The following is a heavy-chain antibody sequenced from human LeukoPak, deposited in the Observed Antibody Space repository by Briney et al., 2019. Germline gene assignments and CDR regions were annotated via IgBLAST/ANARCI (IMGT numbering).Heavy chain of an antibody. Sequence: SETLSLTCTVSGGCISSYYWSWIRQPAGKGLECIGRIYTSGSTNYNPSLKSRVTISVDTSKNQFSLKLSSVTAADTAVYYCARGYRFIYYYYMDVWGKGTTVTVSS. CDR3: ARGYRFIYYYYMDV. V-gene: IGHV4-4*07. CDR2: IYTSGST. CDR1: GGCISSYY. D-gene: IGHD3-16*01. J-gene: IGHJ6*03.